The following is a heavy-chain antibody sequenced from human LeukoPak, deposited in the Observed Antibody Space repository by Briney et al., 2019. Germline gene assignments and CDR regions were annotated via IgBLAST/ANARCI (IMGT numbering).Heavy chain of an antibody. D-gene: IGHD1-26*01. CDR1: GFAFGSEA. CDR3: ARARGSYSFDY. Sequence: GGSLRLSCAVSGFAFGSEAMSWVRQSPARGLEWVASISPGGGTAYYAHSVKGRFTISRDNAKNSLYLQMNSLRAEDTAMYYCARARGSYSFDYWGQGTLVTVSS. CDR2: ISPGGGTA. V-gene: IGHV3-23*01. J-gene: IGHJ4*02.